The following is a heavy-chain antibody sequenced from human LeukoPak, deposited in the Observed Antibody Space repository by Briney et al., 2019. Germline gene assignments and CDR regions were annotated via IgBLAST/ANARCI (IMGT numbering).Heavy chain of an antibody. D-gene: IGHD3-10*01. V-gene: IGHV3-11*06. CDR3: ARWYYYGSGSSRAFDI. CDR1: GFTFSDYY. Sequence: KTGGSLRLSCEASGFTFSDYYMSWIRQAPGKGREWVSYISSSSSYTNYADSVKGRFTISRDNPKNSLYLQMNSLRAEDTAVYYCARWYYYGSGSSRAFDIWGQGTMVTVSS. J-gene: IGHJ3*02. CDR2: ISSSSSYT.